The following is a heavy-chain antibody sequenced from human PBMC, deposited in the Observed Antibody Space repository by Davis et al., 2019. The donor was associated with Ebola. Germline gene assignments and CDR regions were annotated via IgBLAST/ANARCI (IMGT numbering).Heavy chain of an antibody. CDR1: GFTFSNYW. D-gene: IGHD6-6*01. CDR3: ARQRYSSSPNDAFDI. CDR2: IYPGDSDT. J-gene: IGHJ3*02. V-gene: IGHV5-51*01. Sequence: GESLKISCKGSGFTFSNYWIGWVRQMPGKGLEWMGIIYPGDSDTRYSPSFQGQVTISADKSISTAYLQWSSLKASDTAMYYCARQRYSSSPNDAFDIWGQGTMVTVSS.